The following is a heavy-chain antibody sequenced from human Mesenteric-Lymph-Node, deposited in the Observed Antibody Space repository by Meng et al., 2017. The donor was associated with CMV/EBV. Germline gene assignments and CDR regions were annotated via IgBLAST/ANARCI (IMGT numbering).Heavy chain of an antibody. D-gene: IGHD3-16*01. V-gene: IGHV3-53*05. CDR1: GFTVSSSY. J-gene: IGHJ6*02. CDR2: IFSDGST. Sequence: GESLKISCAASGFTVSSSYMTWVRQAPGKGLEWVSVIFSDGSTYYADSVKGRFTISRDNSKNTLYLQMNSLRAEDTAVYYCARAIITRYYFYGMDVWGQGTTVTVSS. CDR3: ARAIITRYYFYGMDV.